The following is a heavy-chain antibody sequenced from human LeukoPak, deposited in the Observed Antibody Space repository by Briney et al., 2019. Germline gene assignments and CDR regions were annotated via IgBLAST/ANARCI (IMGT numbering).Heavy chain of an antibody. CDR1: GFTFSTYS. D-gene: IGHD4-17*01. J-gene: IGHJ3*02. Sequence: PGRSLRLSCAASGFTFSTYSMNWVRQAPGKGLDWVSYISSGSSNMYYADSVKGRFTTSRDNAKNSLYMQMNNLRAEDTAVYYCVRNDGDNAFDIWGRGTKVTVSS. CDR3: VRNDGDNAFDI. CDR2: ISSGSSNM. V-gene: IGHV3-48*01.